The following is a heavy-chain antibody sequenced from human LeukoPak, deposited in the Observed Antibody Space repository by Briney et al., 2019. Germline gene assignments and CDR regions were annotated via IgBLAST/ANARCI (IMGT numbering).Heavy chain of an antibody. CDR2: ISSSGSTI. CDR3: ARGGKYYYDSSGYSWFDP. D-gene: IGHD3-22*01. V-gene: IGHV3-11*01. CDR1: GFTFSDYY. Sequence: GGSLRLSCAASGFTFSDYYMSWIRQAPGKGLEWVSYISSSGSTIYYADSVKGRFTISRDNAKNSLYLQMNSLRAEDTAVYYCARGGKYYYDSSGYSWFDPWGQGTLVTVSS. J-gene: IGHJ5*02.